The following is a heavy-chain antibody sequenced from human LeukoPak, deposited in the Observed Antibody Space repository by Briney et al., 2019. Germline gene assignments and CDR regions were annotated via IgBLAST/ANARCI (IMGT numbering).Heavy chain of an antibody. CDR2: INAGNGNA. V-gene: IGHV1-3*01. D-gene: IGHD6-25*01. CDR3: ARVSSGWHGYLDH. CDR1: GYTFPSYA. J-gene: IGHJ4*02. Sequence: EASVKVSCTASGYTFPSYAMHWVRQAPGQRLEWMGWINAGNGNATYTQKFQDRVTFTRDTSASTAYMDLSSLRSEDTAVYYCARVSSGWHGYLDHWGQGTPVTVSS.